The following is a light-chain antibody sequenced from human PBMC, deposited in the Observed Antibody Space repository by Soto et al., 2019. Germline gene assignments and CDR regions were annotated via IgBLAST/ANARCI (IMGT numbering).Light chain of an antibody. V-gene: IGLV2-14*01. CDR2: EVT. Sequence: QSVLTQPASVSGSPGQSITISCTGTSSDIGAYNYLSWYQQHPGKAPKLIIYEVTNRPSGVSSRFSGSKSGNTASLTISGLQAEDEADYYCTSYANSILWVFGGGTKLTVL. J-gene: IGLJ3*02. CDR1: SSDIGAYNY. CDR3: TSYANSILWV.